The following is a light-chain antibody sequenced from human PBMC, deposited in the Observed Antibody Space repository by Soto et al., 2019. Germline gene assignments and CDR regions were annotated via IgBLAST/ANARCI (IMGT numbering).Light chain of an antibody. CDR3: QQRTNWPLT. Sequence: PGESATLSCRASQRVAKFLAWYQQKGGQAPRLLIFDASTRATGVPGRFNGSGSGTAFTLTINSLQPDDAAVYFCQQRTNWPLTFGGGTKVEVK. CDR2: DAS. CDR1: QRVAKF. J-gene: IGKJ4*01. V-gene: IGKV3-11*01.